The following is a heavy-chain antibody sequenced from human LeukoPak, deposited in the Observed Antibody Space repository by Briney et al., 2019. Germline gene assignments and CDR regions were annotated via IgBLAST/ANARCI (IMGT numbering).Heavy chain of an antibody. V-gene: IGHV3-23*01. J-gene: IGHJ4*02. CDR3: AKGKAGYSYAPESDY. D-gene: IGHD5-18*01. Sequence: GGSLRLSCAASGFTFSSYGMSWVRQAPGKGLEWVSAISGSGGSTYYADSVKGRFTISRDNSKNTLYLQMNSLRAEDTAVYYCAKGKAGYSYAPESDYWGQGTLVTVSS. CDR1: GFTFSSYG. CDR2: ISGSGGST.